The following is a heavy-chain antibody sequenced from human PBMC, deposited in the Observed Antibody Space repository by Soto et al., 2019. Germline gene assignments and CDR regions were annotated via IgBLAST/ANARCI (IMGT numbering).Heavy chain of an antibody. Sequence: QVQLVESGGGVVQPGRSLRLSCAASGFTFRSYGMQRVRQAPGKGLEWVAVISYDGSNKFYADSVKGRFTISRDNSKNTLYLQMNSLRAEDTAVYYCAPWIGAFDYWGQGTLVTVSS. D-gene: IGHD2-2*03. CDR3: APWIGAFDY. CDR1: GFTFRSYG. CDR2: ISYDGSNK. J-gene: IGHJ4*02. V-gene: IGHV3-30*03.